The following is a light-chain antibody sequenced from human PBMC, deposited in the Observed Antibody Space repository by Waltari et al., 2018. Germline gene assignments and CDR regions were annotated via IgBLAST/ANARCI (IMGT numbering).Light chain of an antibody. CDR3: QSWDTGINV. CDR2: LDSDGSH. J-gene: IGLJ2*01. CDR1: SGHTRYA. Sequence: QLVLTQPPSASASLGASVKLTCTLNSGHTRYAIAWHQQQPEQGPRFLMKLDSDGSHTKGDGIPDRFSGSSSGAERYLILSSLQSEDEADYYCQSWDTGINVFGGGTKLTVL. V-gene: IGLV4-69*01.